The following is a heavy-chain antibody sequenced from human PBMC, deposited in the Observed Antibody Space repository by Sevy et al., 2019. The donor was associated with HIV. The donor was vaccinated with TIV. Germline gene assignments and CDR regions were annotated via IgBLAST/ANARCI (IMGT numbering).Heavy chain of an antibody. CDR1: GFAFSNYYA. CDR2: ISYDGNDK. Sequence: GGSLRLSCAASGFAFSNYYAMYWVRQAPGKGLKWVALISYDGNDKYYADSVKGRFTISRDNFKNTLYLKMNSLTAEDTAVYYCARPRANYVDNYFFYAMDVWGQGTTVTVSS. J-gene: IGHJ6*02. CDR3: ARPRANYVDNYFFYAMDV. V-gene: IGHV3-30-3*01. D-gene: IGHD4-17*01.